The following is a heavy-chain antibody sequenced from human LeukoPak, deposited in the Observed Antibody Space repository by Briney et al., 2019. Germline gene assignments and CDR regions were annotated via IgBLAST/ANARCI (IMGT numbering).Heavy chain of an antibody. CDR3: ARTVGARYYFDY. CDR2: INWNDGST. D-gene: IGHD1-26*01. CDR1: GFTFSSYS. V-gene: IGHV3-20*04. Sequence: GGSLRLSCAASGFTFSSYSMNWVRQAPGKGLEWVSGINWNDGSTGYADSVKGRFTISRDNAKNSLYLQMNSLRAEDTALYYCARTVGARYYFDYWGQGTLVTVSS. J-gene: IGHJ4*02.